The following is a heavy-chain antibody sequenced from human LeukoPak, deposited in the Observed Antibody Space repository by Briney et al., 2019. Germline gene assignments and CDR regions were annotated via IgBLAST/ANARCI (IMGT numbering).Heavy chain of an antibody. CDR3: AKDWPRMATTSGLDY. Sequence: GGSLRLSCAASGFTLSSYAMSWVRQAPGRGLEWVSAISGSGGSTYCADSVKGRFTISRDNSKNTLYLQMNSLRAEDTAVYYCAKDWPRMATTSGLDYWGQGTLVTVSS. J-gene: IGHJ4*02. D-gene: IGHD5-24*01. CDR2: ISGSGGST. CDR1: GFTLSSYA. V-gene: IGHV3-23*01.